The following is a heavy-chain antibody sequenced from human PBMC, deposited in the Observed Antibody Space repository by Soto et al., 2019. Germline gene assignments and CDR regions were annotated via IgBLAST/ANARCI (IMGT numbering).Heavy chain of an antibody. J-gene: IGHJ4*02. Sequence: GGSLRLSCAASGFNFRNYGMHWVRQAPGKGLQWVAIIWYDGSNKYYADSVKGRFTISRDNSKNTLYLQIDSLRAEDTAVYYCARLYTWIMDYWGQGIMVTVSS. V-gene: IGHV3-33*01. CDR1: GFNFRNYG. CDR2: IWYDGSNK. CDR3: ARLYTWIMDY. D-gene: IGHD5-12*01.